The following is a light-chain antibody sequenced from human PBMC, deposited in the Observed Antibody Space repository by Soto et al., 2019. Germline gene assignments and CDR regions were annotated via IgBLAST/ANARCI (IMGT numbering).Light chain of an antibody. Sequence: QSVLTQPPSVSGAPGQRVTLSCTGSSSTIGAGYDVHWYQQLPGTAPKLLIYGNSNRPSGVPDRFSASKSGTSASLAITGLEADDDDDYYCQSYDSSLSGYVFGTGTKLTVL. CDR3: QSYDSSLSGYV. V-gene: IGLV1-40*01. CDR2: GNS. J-gene: IGLJ1*01. CDR1: SSTIGAGYD.